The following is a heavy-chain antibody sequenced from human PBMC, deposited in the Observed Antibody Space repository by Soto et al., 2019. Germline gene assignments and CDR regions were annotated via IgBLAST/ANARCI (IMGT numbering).Heavy chain of an antibody. CDR3: AREIDGSGAYYYYGMDV. D-gene: IGHD3-10*01. J-gene: IGHJ6*02. CDR1: GFTFSSYS. V-gene: IGHV3-48*01. CDR2: ISSSSSTI. Sequence: EVQLVESGGGLVQPGGSLRLSCAASGFTFSSYSMNWVRQAPGKGLEWVSYISSSSSTIYYADSVKGRFTISRDNAKNSPYLQMNSLRAEDTAVYYCAREIDGSGAYYYYGMDVWGQGTTVTVSS.